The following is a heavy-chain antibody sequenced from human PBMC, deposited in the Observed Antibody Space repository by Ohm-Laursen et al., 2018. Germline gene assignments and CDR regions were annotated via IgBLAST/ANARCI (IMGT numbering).Heavy chain of an antibody. CDR3: ARKVALRWLFVYYFDY. J-gene: IGHJ4*02. Sequence: SLRLSCAASGFTFSDYYMSWIRQAPGKGLEWVSYISSSGSTIYYADSVKGRFTISRDNAKNSLYLQMSSLRAEDTAVYYCARKVALRWLFVYYFDYWGQGTLVTVSS. CDR2: ISSSGSTI. D-gene: IGHD3-9*01. V-gene: IGHV3-11*01. CDR1: GFTFSDYY.